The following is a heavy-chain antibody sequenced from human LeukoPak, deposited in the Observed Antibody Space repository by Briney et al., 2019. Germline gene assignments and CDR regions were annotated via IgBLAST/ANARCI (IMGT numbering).Heavy chain of an antibody. D-gene: IGHD3-22*01. CDR3: ARHYYDSSGYPYYFDY. CDR2: IYHSGST. CDR1: GYSISSGYY. V-gene: IGHV4-38-2*01. Sequence: SETLSLTCAVSGYSISSGYYWGWIRQPPGKGLEWIGSIYHSGSTYYNPSLKSRVTISVDTSKNQFSLKLSPVTAADTAVYYCARHYYDSSGYPYYFDYWGQGTLVTISS. J-gene: IGHJ4*02.